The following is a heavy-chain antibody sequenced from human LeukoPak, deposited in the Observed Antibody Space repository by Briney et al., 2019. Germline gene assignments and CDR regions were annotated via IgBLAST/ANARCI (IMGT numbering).Heavy chain of an antibody. V-gene: IGHV3-23*01. CDR3: AKHAVAGTYYYYTMDV. CDR2: ISGSGGST. CDR1: GFTFSGYA. D-gene: IGHD6-19*01. J-gene: IGHJ6*02. Sequence: GGSLRLSCAASGFTFSGYAVSWVRQAPGKVLEWVSAISGSGGSTYYADSVKGRFTISRDNSKNTLYLQMNSLRAEDTAVYYCAKHAVAGTYYYYTMDVWGQGTTVTVSS.